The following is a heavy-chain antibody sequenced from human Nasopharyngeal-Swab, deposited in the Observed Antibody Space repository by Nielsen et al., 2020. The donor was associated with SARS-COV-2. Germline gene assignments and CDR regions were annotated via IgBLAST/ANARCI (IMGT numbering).Heavy chain of an antibody. J-gene: IGHJ6*02. CDR1: GFTVSSNY. D-gene: IGHD3-10*01. CDR3: ARGWLGDFYGMDV. CDR2: IYSGGST. Sequence: GGSLRLSCAASGFTVSSNYMSWVRQAPGKGLEWVSVIYSGGSTYYADSVKGRFTISRDNSKNTLYLQMNSLRAEDTAVYYCARGWLGDFYGMDVWGQGTSVTVSS. V-gene: IGHV3-53*01.